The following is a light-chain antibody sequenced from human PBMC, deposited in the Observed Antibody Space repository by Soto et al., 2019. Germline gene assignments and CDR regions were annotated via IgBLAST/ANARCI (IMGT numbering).Light chain of an antibody. CDR3: QQYGSSPGT. J-gene: IGKJ1*01. Sequence: LVLTQSPGTLSLSPGERATLSCRASLSVSSSYFAWYQQKPGQAPRLLIYGASSRATGIPDTFSGSGSGTDFTLTISRLEPKDFAVYYCQQYGSSPGTFGQGTKVDI. V-gene: IGKV3-20*01. CDR1: LSVSSSY. CDR2: GAS.